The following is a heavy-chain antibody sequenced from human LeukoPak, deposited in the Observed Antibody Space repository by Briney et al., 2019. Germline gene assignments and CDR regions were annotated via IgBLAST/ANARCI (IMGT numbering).Heavy chain of an antibody. CDR3: AREAGDGYNYY. CDR2: IYYSGST. V-gene: IGHV4-59*01. J-gene: IGHJ4*02. Sequence: SETLSLTCTVSGGSISSYYWSWIRQPPGKGLEWIGYIYYSGSTNYNPSLKSQVTISIDMSKNQFSLKLSSVTAADTAVYYCAREAGDGYNYYWGQGTLVTVSS. CDR1: GGSISSYY. D-gene: IGHD5-24*01.